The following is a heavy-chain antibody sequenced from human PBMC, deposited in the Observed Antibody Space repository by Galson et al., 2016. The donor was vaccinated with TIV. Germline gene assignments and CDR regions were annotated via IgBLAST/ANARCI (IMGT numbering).Heavy chain of an antibody. Sequence: SVKVSCKASGGTLNNYAINWVRQAPGQGLEWMGGFLPISRSANYAQAFQGRVTFTTDESTTTTYMELSSLRSDDTAVYYCARDVPCGGACYFFDYWGQGTLVTVSA. CDR1: GGTLNNYA. CDR3: ARDVPCGGACYFFDY. V-gene: IGHV1-69*05. CDR2: FLPISRSA. D-gene: IGHD2-21*02. J-gene: IGHJ4*02.